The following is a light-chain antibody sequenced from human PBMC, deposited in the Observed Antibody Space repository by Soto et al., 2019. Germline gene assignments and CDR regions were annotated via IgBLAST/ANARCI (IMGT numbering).Light chain of an antibody. Sequence: QLVLTQSPSASASLGASVKLTCTLSSGHSSNAIAWHQQQPEKGPRYLMKLNSDGSHNKGDEIPDRFSGSSSGAERYLTISSLQSEDEADYYCQTWDTGIAVFGGGTQLTVL. CDR3: QTWDTGIAV. J-gene: IGLJ7*01. CDR1: SGHSSNA. CDR2: LNSDGSH. V-gene: IGLV4-69*01.